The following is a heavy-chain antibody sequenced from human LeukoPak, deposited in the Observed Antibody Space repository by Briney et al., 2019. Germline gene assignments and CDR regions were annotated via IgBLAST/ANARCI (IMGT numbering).Heavy chain of an antibody. CDR3: ARASSAAAIPGY. CDR2: IIPIFGTA. CDR1: GGTFSSYA. V-gene: IGHV1-69*01. J-gene: IGHJ4*02. D-gene: IGHD2-2*02. Sequence: SVKVSCKASGGTFSSYAISWVRQAPGQGLEWMGGIIPIFGTANYAQKFQGRVTITADESTSTAYMELNSLRAEDTAVYYCARASSAAAIPGYWGQGTLVTVSS.